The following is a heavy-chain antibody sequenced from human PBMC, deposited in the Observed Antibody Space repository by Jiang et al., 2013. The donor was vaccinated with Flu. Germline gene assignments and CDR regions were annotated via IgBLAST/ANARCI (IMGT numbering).Heavy chain of an antibody. J-gene: IGHJ3*02. D-gene: IGHD6-6*01. CDR1: GYTFTSYA. Sequence: GYTFTSYAMHGCARPRTKGLEWMGWINAGNGNTKYSQKFQGRVTITRDTSASTAYMELSSLRSEDTAVYYCARGGSSSSVDAFDIWGQGTMVTVSS. CDR2: INAGNGNT. V-gene: IGHV1-3*01. CDR3: ARGGSSSSVDAFDI.